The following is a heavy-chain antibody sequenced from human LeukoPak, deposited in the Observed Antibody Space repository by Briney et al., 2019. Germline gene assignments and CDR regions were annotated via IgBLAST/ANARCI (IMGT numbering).Heavy chain of an antibody. V-gene: IGHV3-30*02. Sequence: GGSLRLSCAASGFTFSSYGMHWVRQAPGKGLEWVAFIRYDGSNKYYADSVKGRFTISRDNSKNTLSLQMDSLRPEDTAVYYCARVSTIGGYYYYMDVWGKGTTVTVSS. CDR3: ARVSTIGGYYYYMDV. CDR2: IRYDGSNK. CDR1: GFTFSSYG. J-gene: IGHJ6*03.